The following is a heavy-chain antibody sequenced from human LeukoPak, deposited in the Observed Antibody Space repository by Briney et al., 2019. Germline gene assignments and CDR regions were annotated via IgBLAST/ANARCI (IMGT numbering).Heavy chain of an antibody. D-gene: IGHD3-22*01. V-gene: IGHV3-23*01. J-gene: IGHJ3*02. CDR1: GFTFSSYA. CDR2: ISGSGGST. Sequence: GGSLRLSCAASGFTFSSYAMSWVRQAPGKGLEWVSAISGSGGSTYYADSVKGRFTISRDNSKNTLYLQMNSLRAEDTAVYYCAKVRAYYYDSSGPLKAFDIWGQGTMVTVSS. CDR3: AKVRAYYYDSSGPLKAFDI.